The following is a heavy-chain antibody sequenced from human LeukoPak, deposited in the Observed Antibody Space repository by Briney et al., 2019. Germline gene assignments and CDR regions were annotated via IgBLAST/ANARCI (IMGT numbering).Heavy chain of an antibody. CDR1: GFTFSNYG. Sequence: GGSLRLSCAASGFTFSNYGMHWVRQAPGKGLEWVAFIRYDGSNKYYADSVKGRFTISRDNSKNTLYLQMNSLRAEDTAVYYCAKGTGHHVLPHYYYYMDVWGKGTTVTISS. CDR2: IRYDGSNK. J-gene: IGHJ6*03. CDR3: AKGTGHHVLPHYYYYMDV. D-gene: IGHD3-10*01. V-gene: IGHV3-30*02.